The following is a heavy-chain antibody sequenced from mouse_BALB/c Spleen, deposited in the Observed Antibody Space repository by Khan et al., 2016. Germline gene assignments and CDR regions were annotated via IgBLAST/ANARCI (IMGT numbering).Heavy chain of an antibody. D-gene: IGHD1-2*01. CDR3: VTLRRVYAMGY. CDR1: GYSITSGYY. V-gene: IGHV3-6*02. J-gene: IGHJ4*01. Sequence: EVQLQESGPGLVKPSQSLSLTCSVTGYSITSGYYWNWIRQFPGNKLEWMGYISYDGSNNYNPSLKNRISITRDTSKNQFFLKFNSVTSEDTSTYAGVTLRRVYAMGYWGQGTSVTVSS. CDR2: ISYDGSN.